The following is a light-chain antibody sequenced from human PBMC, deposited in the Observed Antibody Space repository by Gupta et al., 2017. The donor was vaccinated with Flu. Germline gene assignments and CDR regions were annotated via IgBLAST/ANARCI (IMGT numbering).Light chain of an antibody. Sequence: DIQMTQSPSTLSASVGDRATITCRASQSISSWLAWYQQKPGKAPKLLIYKASSLESGVPSRFSSSGSGTEFTLTVSSLHPDDVAAYCSQRDDSYPITFGRGTKVEIK. J-gene: IGKJ4*01. CDR2: KAS. V-gene: IGKV1-5*03. CDR3: QRDDSYPIT. CDR1: QSISSW.